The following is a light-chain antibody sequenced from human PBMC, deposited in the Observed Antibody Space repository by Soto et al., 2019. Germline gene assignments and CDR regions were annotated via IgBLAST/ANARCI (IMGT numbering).Light chain of an antibody. V-gene: IGKV1-39*01. CDR1: QNINNY. CDR2: AAS. CDR3: QQSYSTPLFT. Sequence: DIQMTHSPSSLSASVGDRVTITCQASQNINNYLNWYQQKPGKAPKLLIYAASSLQSGVPSRFSGSGSGTDFTLTISSLQPEDFATYYCQQSYSTPLFTFGPGTKVDIK. J-gene: IGKJ3*01.